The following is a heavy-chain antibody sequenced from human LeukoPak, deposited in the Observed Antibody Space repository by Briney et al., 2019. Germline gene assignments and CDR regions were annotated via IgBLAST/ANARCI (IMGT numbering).Heavy chain of an antibody. CDR2: ISGSGGRT. D-gene: IGHD5-18*01. CDR3: ALLEGWIQLWPDLGRSFDF. J-gene: IGHJ4*02. V-gene: IGHV3-23*01. CDR1: GFTFRSYA. Sequence: GGSLRLSCAASGFTFRSYAMSWVRQAPGKGLEWVSVISGSGGRTHYADSVKGRFTISRDNSKNTLYLQINSLRAEDTAVYYCALLEGWIQLWPDLGRSFDFWGQGTLVTVSS.